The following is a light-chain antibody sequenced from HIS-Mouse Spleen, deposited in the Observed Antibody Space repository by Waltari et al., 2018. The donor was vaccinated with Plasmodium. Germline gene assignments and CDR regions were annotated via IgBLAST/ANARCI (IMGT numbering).Light chain of an antibody. CDR2: EDS. V-gene: IGLV3-10*01. Sequence: SYELTQPPPVSVSPGQTARITCSGDALPKKYPYWYQPKAGQAPVLVIYEDSKRPSGIPERFSGSSSGTMATLTISGAQVEDEADYYCYSTDSSGNHRVFGGGTKLTVL. CDR3: YSTDSSGNHRV. CDR1: ALPKKY. J-gene: IGLJ3*02.